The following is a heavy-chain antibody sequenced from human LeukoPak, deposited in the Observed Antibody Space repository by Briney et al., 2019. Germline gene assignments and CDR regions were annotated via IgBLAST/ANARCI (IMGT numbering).Heavy chain of an antibody. Sequence: TGRSLRLSCEASGFTFSSYAMHWVRQAPGKGLEWVAIISHDGSNKYYADSVKGRFTISRDNSKNTLYLQMNSLRAEDTAVYYCARDGDTVLTRGYYYYMDVWGKGTTVTVSS. CDR1: GFTFSSYA. D-gene: IGHD4-23*01. J-gene: IGHJ6*03. CDR3: ARDGDTVLTRGYYYYMDV. V-gene: IGHV3-30-3*01. CDR2: ISHDGSNK.